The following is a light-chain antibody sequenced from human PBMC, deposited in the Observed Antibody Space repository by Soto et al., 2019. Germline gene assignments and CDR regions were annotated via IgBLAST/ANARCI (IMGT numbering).Light chain of an antibody. Sequence: EIVLTQSPGTLSLSPGERATLSCRASQSVSSSYLAWYQQKPGQAPRLLIYNASSRATGVPDRFSGGGSGTDFTLTISRLEPEDFAVYYCQNFVNSLTWTFGKGNKVDI. V-gene: IGKV3-20*01. J-gene: IGKJ1*01. CDR2: NAS. CDR1: QSVSSSY. CDR3: QNFVNSLTWT.